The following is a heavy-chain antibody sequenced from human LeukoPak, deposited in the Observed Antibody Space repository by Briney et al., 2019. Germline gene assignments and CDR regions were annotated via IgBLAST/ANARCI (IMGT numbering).Heavy chain of an antibody. Sequence: ASVKVSCKASGYTFTSYGISWLRQAPGQGLEWMGWISAYNGNTNYAQKLQGRVTMTRDTSTSTVYMELSSLRSEDTAVYYCARSRPDGTIYGLDVWGQGTTVTVSS. V-gene: IGHV1-18*01. CDR3: ARSRPDGTIYGLDV. D-gene: IGHD6-13*01. CDR2: ISAYNGNT. CDR1: GYTFTSYG. J-gene: IGHJ6*02.